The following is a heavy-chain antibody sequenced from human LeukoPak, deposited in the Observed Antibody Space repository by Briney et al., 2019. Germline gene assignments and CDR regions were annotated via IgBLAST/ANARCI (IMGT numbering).Heavy chain of an antibody. J-gene: IGHJ5*02. D-gene: IGHD4-11*01. CDR1: GFTFSSFW. CDR3: ARLAIRAIDFSDPEFDP. V-gene: IGHV3-7*01. Sequence: GGSLRLSCAASGFTFSSFWMTWVRQAPGKGLECVANMNQDGSEKDYVDSVKGRFTISRDNAKNSLYLEMNSLRVEDTAVYYCARLAIRAIDFSDPEFDPWGQGTLVTVSS. CDR2: MNQDGSEK.